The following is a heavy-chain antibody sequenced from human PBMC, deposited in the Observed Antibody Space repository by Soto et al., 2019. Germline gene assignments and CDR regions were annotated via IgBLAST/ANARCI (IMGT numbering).Heavy chain of an antibody. CDR1: GYTFTGYY. CDR3: AREIRGKTDY. Sequence: QVQLVQSGAEVKKPGASVKVSCKASGYTFTGYYIHWVRQAPGHGFEWLGVINHGTGSTIYAQNFQGRVTMTRETSTSTAYMELSSLTSDDTAVYYCAREIRGKTDYWGQGTLVTVSS. J-gene: IGHJ4*02. V-gene: IGHV1-46*01. D-gene: IGHD3-10*01. CDR2: INHGTGST.